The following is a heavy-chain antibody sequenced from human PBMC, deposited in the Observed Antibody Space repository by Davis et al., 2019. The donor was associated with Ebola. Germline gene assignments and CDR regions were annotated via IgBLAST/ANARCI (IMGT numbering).Heavy chain of an antibody. V-gene: IGHV4-59*08. J-gene: IGHJ6*04. D-gene: IGHD3-22*01. Sequence: MPSETLSLTCTVSGGSISSYYWSWIRQPPGKGLEWIGYIYYSGSTSYNPSLKSRVTISVDTSKNQFSLKLSSVTAADTAVYYCASLYYYDSSGYFYWRDYGMDVWGKGTTVTVSS. CDR3: ASLYYYDSSGYFYWRDYGMDV. CDR2: IYYSGST. CDR1: GGSISSYY.